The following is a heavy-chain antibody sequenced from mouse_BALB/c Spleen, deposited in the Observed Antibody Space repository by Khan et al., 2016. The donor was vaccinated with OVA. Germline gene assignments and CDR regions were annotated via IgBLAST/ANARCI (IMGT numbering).Heavy chain of an antibody. CDR2: IDPANGNT. CDR3: ARWPRGY. J-gene: IGHJ2*01. V-gene: IGHV14-3*02. CDR1: GYNFKDTY. Sequence: EVQLQESGAELVKPGASVKLSCTASGYNFKDTYMHWVKQRPEQGLEWIGRIDPANGNTHYDPKLQRKATITADASSNTAYLQFSSLTSEDTAVYYCARWPRGYWGQGTTLTVSS.